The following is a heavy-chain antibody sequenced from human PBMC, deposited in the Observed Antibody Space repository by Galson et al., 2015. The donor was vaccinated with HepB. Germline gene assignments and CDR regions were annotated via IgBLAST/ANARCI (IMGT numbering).Heavy chain of an antibody. Sequence: SLRLSCAASGFTFSSYGMHWVRQAPGKGLEWVAVISYDGSNKYYADSVKGRFTISRDNSKNTLYLQMNSLRAEDTAVYYCAKAHVPAVVTPSLGYWGQGTLVTVSS. CDR2: ISYDGSNK. V-gene: IGHV3-30*18. CDR3: AKAHVPAVVTPSLGY. J-gene: IGHJ4*02. CDR1: GFTFSSYG. D-gene: IGHD4-23*01.